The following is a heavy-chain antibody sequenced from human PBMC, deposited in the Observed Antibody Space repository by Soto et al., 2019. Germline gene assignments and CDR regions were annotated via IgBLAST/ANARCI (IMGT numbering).Heavy chain of an antibody. D-gene: IGHD2-15*01. Sequence: ASVKVSCKASGYNFVAYYMHWVRQAPGQGLEWMGWINPSSGATNFAERFQGRVTMTSDTSTSTAYMELRSLRSDDTAVYYCARVLMRKYCSGGSCYKNWFDPWGQGTLVTVSS. CDR3: ARVLMRKYCSGGSCYKNWFDP. CDR2: INPSSGAT. CDR1: GYNFVAYY. V-gene: IGHV1-2*02. J-gene: IGHJ5*02.